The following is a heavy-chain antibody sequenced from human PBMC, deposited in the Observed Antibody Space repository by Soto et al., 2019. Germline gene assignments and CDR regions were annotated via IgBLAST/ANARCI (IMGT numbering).Heavy chain of an antibody. CDR1: GGSISSGGYY. CDR2: IYYSGGT. D-gene: IGHD3-10*01. J-gene: IGHJ6*02. CDR3: ARDRSRRITMVRGLGRYYYGMDV. Sequence: SETLFLTCTVSGGSISSGGYYWSWIRQHPGKGLEWIGYIYYSGGTYYNPSLKSRVTISVDTSKNQFSLKLSSVTAADTAVYYCARDRSRRITMVRGLGRYYYGMDVWGQGTTVTVSS. V-gene: IGHV4-31*03.